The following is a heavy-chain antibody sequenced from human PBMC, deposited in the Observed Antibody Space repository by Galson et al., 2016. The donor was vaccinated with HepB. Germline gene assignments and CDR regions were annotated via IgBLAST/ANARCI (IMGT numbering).Heavy chain of an antibody. D-gene: IGHD2-2*01. J-gene: IGHJ3*02. CDR1: GYTFTSYG. V-gene: IGHV1-18*04. CDR2: ISAYSGNT. CDR3: ARDTYCTSTSSCYLPDAFDI. Sequence: SVKVSCKASGYTFTSYGFSWVRQAPGQGLERMGWISAYSGNTNYAQKVQGRVTMTTDTSTSTAYMELRSLRSDDTAVYYCARDTYCTSTSSCYLPDAFDIWGQGTMVTVSS.